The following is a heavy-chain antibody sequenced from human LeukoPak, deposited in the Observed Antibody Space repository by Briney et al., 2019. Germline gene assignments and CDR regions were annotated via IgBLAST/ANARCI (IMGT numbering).Heavy chain of an antibody. V-gene: IGHV3-33*01. J-gene: IGHJ4*02. D-gene: IGHD6-19*01. Sequence: GGSLRLSCAASGFTFSGNGMHWVRQAPCKGLEWVALIWFNGSKQYYADSVKGRLTISRDNSKNMLFLQITNLRAEDTALYYCARGGGWYYFDYWGQGTLVTVSS. CDR3: ARGGGWYYFDY. CDR2: IWFNGSKQ. CDR1: GFTFSGNG.